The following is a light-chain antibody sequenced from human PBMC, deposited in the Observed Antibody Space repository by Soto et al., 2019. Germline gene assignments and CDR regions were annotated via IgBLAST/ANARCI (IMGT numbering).Light chain of an antibody. CDR1: QSISNW. J-gene: IGKJ1*01. Sequence: DIQMTQSPSTLSASVGDRVTITCRASQSISNWLAWYQQRPGKAPKLLIYKASSLEGGVPSRFSGSGSGTEFTLTISSLQPDDFATYYCQQYNTYSRTFGQGTKVVIK. CDR3: QQYNTYSRT. V-gene: IGKV1-5*03. CDR2: KAS.